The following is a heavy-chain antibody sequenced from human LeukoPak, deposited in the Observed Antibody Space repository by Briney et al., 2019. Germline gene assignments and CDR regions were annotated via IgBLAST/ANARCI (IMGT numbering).Heavy chain of an antibody. D-gene: IGHD3-3*01. CDR3: ARTIFWSGYPYFDY. J-gene: IGHJ4*02. CDR2: INPNSGGT. V-gene: IGHV1-2*02. CDR1: GYTFTGYY. Sequence: ASVKVSCKASGYTFTGYYMHLVRQAPGQGLEWMGWINPNSGGTNYAQKFQGRVAMTRDTSISTAYMELSRLRSDDTAVYYCARTIFWSGYPYFDYWGQGTLVTVSS.